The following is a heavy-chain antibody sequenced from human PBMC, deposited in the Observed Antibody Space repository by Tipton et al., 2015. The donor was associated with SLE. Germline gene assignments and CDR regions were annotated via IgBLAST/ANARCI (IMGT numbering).Heavy chain of an antibody. D-gene: IGHD1-26*01. CDR3: ARDGMGRRDYYYYMAV. CDR1: GVSISGGYYY. V-gene: IGHV4-61*02. J-gene: IGHJ6*03. CDR2: IYTSGSLYSSGNP. Sequence: TLSLTCTVSGVSISGGYYYWNWIRQPAGKGLEWIGRIYTSGSLYSSGNPNYNPSLKSRVTISVDASKNQFSLTLSSVTAADTAVYFCARDGMGRRDYYYYMAVWGVGTTVTVSS.